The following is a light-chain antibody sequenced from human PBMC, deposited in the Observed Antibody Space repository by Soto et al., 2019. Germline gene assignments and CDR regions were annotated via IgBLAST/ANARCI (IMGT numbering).Light chain of an antibody. V-gene: IGKV3-15*01. Sequence: IVMTQSPATRSLSPGERATLSCRASQSVSSNLAWYQQKPGQAPRLLIYGASTRATGIPARFSGSVSGTEVTITISSLQSEDVAVYYCQQYDNWTKTFGQGTKVDIK. CDR3: QQYDNWTKT. J-gene: IGKJ1*01. CDR1: QSVSSN. CDR2: GAS.